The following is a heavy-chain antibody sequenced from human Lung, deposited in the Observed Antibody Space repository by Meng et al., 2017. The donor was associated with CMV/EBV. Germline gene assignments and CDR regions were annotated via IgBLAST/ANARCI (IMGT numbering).Heavy chain of an antibody. CDR1: GGTFSSYA. CDR2: IIPIFGTA. V-gene: IGHV1-69*05. CDR3: ASQEAGPYSGYEGRFDY. Sequence: SXXVSXKASGGTFSSYAISWVRQAPGQGLEWMGGIIPIFGTANYAQKFQGRVTITTDESTSTAYMELSSLRSEDTAVYYCASQEAGPYSGYEGRFDYWGQGTXVPVSS. D-gene: IGHD5-12*01. J-gene: IGHJ4*02.